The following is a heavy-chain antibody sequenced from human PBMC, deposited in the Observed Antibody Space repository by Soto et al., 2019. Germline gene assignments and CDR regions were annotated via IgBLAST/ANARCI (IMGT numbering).Heavy chain of an antibody. Sequence: PSETLSLTCAVYGGSFSGYYWSWIRQPPGKGLEWIGEINHSGSTNYNPSLKSRVAISVDTSKNQFSLKLSSVTAADTAVYYCAKTTVTTGYYYYGMDVWGQGTTVTVSS. CDR1: GGSFSGYY. CDR3: AKTTVTTGYYYYGMDV. V-gene: IGHV4-34*01. CDR2: INHSGST. J-gene: IGHJ6*02. D-gene: IGHD4-4*01.